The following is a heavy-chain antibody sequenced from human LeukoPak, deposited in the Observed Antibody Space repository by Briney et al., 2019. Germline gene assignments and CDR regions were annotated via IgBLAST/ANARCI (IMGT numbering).Heavy chain of an antibody. Sequence: GRSLRLSCAASGFTFSGYWMHWVRQAPGKGLAWVSRINTDGSSAWYADSVKGRFTISRDNAKNTLYLQMNSLRAEDTALYFCAREMDIAMVFDYWGQGTMVTVSS. D-gene: IGHD5-18*01. CDR2: INTDGSSA. J-gene: IGHJ4*02. CDR3: AREMDIAMVFDY. V-gene: IGHV3-74*01. CDR1: GFTFSGYW.